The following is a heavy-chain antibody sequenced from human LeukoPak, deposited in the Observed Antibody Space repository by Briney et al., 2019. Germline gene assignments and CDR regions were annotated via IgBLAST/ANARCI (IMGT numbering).Heavy chain of an antibody. CDR3: AVSGDYGPYYYYYYMDV. CDR1: GFTFSDYY. V-gene: IGHV3-11*04. J-gene: IGHJ6*03. CDR2: ISSSGSTI. D-gene: IGHD4-17*01. Sequence: GGSLRLSCAASGFTFSDYYMSWIRQAPGKGLEWVSYISSSGSTIYYADSVKGRFTISRDNAKNSLYLQMNSLRAEDTAVYYCAVSGDYGPYYYYYYMDVWGKGTTVTVSS.